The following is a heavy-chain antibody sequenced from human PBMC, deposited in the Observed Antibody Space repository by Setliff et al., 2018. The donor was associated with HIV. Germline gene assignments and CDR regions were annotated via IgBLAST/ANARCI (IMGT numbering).Heavy chain of an antibody. CDR1: GGSISSYY. Sequence: SETLSLTCTVSGGSISSYYWTWIRQPAGKGLEWIGRIGPIYTSGSTKYNPSLESRVTMSVDTSKNQFSLRLYSVAAADTAVYYCASFDLSTTSSADWGQGALVTVSS. D-gene: IGHD6-6*01. CDR3: ASFDLSTTSSAD. J-gene: IGHJ1*01. CDR2: IGPIYTSGST. V-gene: IGHV4-4*07.